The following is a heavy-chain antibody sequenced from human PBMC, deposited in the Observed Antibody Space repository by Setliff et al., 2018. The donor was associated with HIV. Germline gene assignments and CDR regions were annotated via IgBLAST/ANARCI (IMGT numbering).Heavy chain of an antibody. CDR1: GESFGGYY. D-gene: IGHD6-13*01. J-gene: IGHJ4*02. Sequence: SETLSLTCAVYGESFGGYYWSWIRQPPGKGLDWIGEINESGSANYNPSLKSRVTISVDISKKQFSLKLSSVTAADTAVYYCARGIPALGTSYYFDYWGQGTRVTVSS. CDR3: ARGIPALGTSYYFDY. V-gene: IGHV4-34*01. CDR2: INESGSA.